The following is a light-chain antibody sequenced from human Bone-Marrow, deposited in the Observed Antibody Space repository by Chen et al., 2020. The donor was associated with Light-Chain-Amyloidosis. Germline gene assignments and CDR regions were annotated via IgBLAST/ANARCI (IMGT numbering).Light chain of an antibody. Sequence: NFMLPQPHSVSESPGNTVIISCTRSSGSIATNYVQWYQQRPGSSPTTVIYEDDQRPSGVPDRFSCSIDRSSNSASLTISGLKTEDEADYYCQSYQGSSQGVFGGGTKLTVL. CDR3: QSYQGSSQGV. CDR1: SGSIATNY. CDR2: EDD. V-gene: IGLV6-57*01. J-gene: IGLJ3*02.